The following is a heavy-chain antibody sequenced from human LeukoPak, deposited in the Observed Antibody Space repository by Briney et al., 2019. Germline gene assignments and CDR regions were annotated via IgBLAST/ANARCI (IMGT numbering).Heavy chain of an antibody. CDR3: AGTHSGYDFY. J-gene: IGHJ4*02. D-gene: IGHD5-12*01. CDR1: GESFSGYY. Sequence: SETLSLTCAVSGESFSGYYRSWIRQPPGKGLEWMGEINHSGSTNYNTSLKSRVTISVDTSKSQFSMKLSSVTAADTAVYYCAGTHSGYDFYWGQGTLVTVSS. CDR2: INHSGST. V-gene: IGHV4-34*01.